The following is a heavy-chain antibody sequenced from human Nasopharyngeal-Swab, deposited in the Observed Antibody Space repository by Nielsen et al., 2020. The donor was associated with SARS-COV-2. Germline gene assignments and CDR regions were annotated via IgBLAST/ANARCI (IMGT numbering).Heavy chain of an antibody. Sequence: GESLKISCAAPGFTFSDSAIHWVRQASGEGLEWVARIRSKGNNYATAYSASVKGRFIIFRDDPTNTAYLQMNSLKTEDTAMYYCTRGGGGCYSGRDYWGQGTLVTVSS. J-gene: IGHJ4*02. CDR2: IRSKGNNYAT. V-gene: IGHV3-73*01. CDR3: TRGGGGCYSGRDY. CDR1: GFTFSDSA. D-gene: IGHD2-15*01.